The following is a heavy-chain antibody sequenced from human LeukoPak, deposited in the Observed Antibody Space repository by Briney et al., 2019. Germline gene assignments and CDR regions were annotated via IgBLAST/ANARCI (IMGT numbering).Heavy chain of an antibody. J-gene: IGHJ5*02. CDR2: IYYSGST. Sequence: SETLSLTCTVSGGSVSSGSYYWSWIRQPPGKGLEWIGYIYYSGSTNYNPSLKSRVTISVDTSKNQFSLKLSSVTAADTAVYYCAKGSGGRRPNWFDPWGQGTLVTVSS. D-gene: IGHD2-15*01. CDR1: GGSVSSGSYY. V-gene: IGHV4-61*01. CDR3: AKGSGGRRPNWFDP.